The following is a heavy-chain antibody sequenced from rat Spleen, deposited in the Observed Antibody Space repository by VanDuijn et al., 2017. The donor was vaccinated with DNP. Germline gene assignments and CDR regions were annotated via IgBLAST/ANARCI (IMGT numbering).Heavy chain of an antibody. Sequence: EVRLVGSGGGLVQPGGSLRLSCVGSGLTFGLYNIAWVRQAPKKGLEWVATITTSGGSTYYRDSVKGRFTISRDNAENTVYLQMSSLRSEDTATYYCASWAPIAPLSTSNYWGQGVMVTVSS. D-gene: IGHD1-2*01. J-gene: IGHJ2*01. CDR1: GLTFGLYN. CDR2: ITTSGGST. V-gene: IGHV5S23*01. CDR3: ASWAPIAPLSTSNY.